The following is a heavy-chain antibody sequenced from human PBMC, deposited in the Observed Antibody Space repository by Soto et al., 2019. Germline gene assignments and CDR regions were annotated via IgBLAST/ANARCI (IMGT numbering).Heavy chain of an antibody. CDR2: ISSSSSYI. J-gene: IGHJ5*02. CDR3: ARDGAVADDGIS. Sequence: GGSLRLSCAASGFTFSSYSMNWVRQAPGKGLEWVSSISSSSSYIYYADSVKGRFTISRDNAKNSLYLQMNSLRAEDTAVYYYARDGAVADDGISWGQGTLVTVSS. CDR1: GFTFSSYS. V-gene: IGHV3-21*01. D-gene: IGHD6-19*01.